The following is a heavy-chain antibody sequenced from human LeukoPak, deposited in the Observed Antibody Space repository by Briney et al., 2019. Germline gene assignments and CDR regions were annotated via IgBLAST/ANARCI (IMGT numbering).Heavy chain of an antibody. CDR3: ARERSGGWPFDY. CDR1: GFPFSSYA. Sequence: PGGSLRLSCAASGFPFSSYAMTWVRQAPGQGLEWVSAISGDGVKPYYADSVKGRFTISRDNSKNTLYLQMNSLRAADTALYYCARERSGGWPFDYWGQGTLVTVSS. J-gene: IGHJ4*02. V-gene: IGHV3-23*01. D-gene: IGHD6-19*01. CDR2: ISGDGVKP.